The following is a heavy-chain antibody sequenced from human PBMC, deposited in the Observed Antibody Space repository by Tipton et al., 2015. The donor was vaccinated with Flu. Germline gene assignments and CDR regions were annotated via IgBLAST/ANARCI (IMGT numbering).Heavy chain of an antibody. Sequence: PRLSCAASGFTFSSYAMSWVRQAPGKGLEWVSAISGSGGSTYYADSVKGRFTISRDNSKNTLYLQMNSLRAEDTAVYYCAKRRMASGSYSGSFDYWGQGTLVTVSS. CDR3: AKRRMASGSYSGSFDY. D-gene: IGHD1-26*01. CDR2: ISGSGGST. CDR1: GFTFSSYA. V-gene: IGHV3-23*01. J-gene: IGHJ4*02.